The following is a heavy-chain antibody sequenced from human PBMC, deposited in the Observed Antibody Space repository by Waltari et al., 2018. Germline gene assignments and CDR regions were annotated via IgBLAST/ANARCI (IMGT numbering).Heavy chain of an antibody. Sequence: QVQLQESGPGLVKPSETLSLTCTVSGGSISSPYWSWIRQHPGKGLEWIGYIYYSGSTNYNPSLKSRVTISVDTSKNQFSLKLSSVTAADTAVYYCARFGPGGPFDYWGQGTLVTVSS. CDR2: IYYSGST. CDR1: GGSISSPY. V-gene: IGHV4-59*11. CDR3: ARFGPGGPFDY. J-gene: IGHJ4*02. D-gene: IGHD1-26*01.